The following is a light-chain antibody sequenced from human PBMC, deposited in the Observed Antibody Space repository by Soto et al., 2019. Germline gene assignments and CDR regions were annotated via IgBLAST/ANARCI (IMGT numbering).Light chain of an antibody. CDR3: SSFTTSSTYV. J-gene: IGLJ1*01. V-gene: IGLV2-14*01. CDR1: TSDVGGYDY. Sequence: QSALTQPASVSGSPGQSITISCTGTTSDVGGYDYVSWYQQHPGKAPKLLIFEVRNRPSGVSSRFSGSRSANSASLTISGLQADDEADYYCSSFTTSSTYVFGTGTKLTVL. CDR2: EVR.